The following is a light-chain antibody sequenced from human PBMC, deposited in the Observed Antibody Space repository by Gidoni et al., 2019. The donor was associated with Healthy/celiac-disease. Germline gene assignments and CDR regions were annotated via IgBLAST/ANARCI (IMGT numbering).Light chain of an antibody. CDR3: QQYDNLPPLT. CDR1: QDISNY. V-gene: IGKV1-33*01. Sequence: IQMTQFPSSLSASVGDRVTITCQASQDISNYLNLYQQKPGKDPKLLIYDASNLETGVPSRFSGSGCGTDFTFTISSLQPEDIATYYYQQYDNLPPLTFGGGTKVEIK. CDR2: DAS. J-gene: IGKJ4*01.